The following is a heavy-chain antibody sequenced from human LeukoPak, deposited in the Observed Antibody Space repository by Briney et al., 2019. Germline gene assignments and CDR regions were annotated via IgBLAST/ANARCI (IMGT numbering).Heavy chain of an antibody. V-gene: IGHV4-61*02. D-gene: IGHD3-22*01. CDR2: IYTSGST. Sequence: SETLSLTCTVSGGSISSGSYYWSWIRQSAGKGLEWIGRIYTSGSTNYNSSLKSRVTMSVHTSKNQFSLKLTSVTAADTAMYYCVATMNLDYYYMDVWGKGTTVTVSS. CDR3: VATMNLDYYYMDV. J-gene: IGHJ6*03. CDR1: GGSISSGSYY.